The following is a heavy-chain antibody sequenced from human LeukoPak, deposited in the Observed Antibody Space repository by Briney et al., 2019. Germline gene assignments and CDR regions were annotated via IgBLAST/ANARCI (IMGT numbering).Heavy chain of an antibody. CDR1: AFSLSTSGTR. V-gene: IGHV2-70*13. CDR2: TAWPEDK. D-gene: IGHD6-25*01. J-gene: IGHJ4*02. CDR3: ARIEAAAESLDY. Sequence: SGPSPLQPTPPLTLTSTFSAFSLSTSGTRVTSIRQPPATALEWPPPTAWPEDKYYSTSLKTRLTISPDTSNTQVVLTMPTIDPVDTAAYYCARIEAAAESLDYWGQGTLVTVSS.